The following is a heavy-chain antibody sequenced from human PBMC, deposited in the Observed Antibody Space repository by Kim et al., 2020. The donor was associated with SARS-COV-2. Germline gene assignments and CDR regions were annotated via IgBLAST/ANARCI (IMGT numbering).Heavy chain of an antibody. CDR1: GGSISSGGYY. J-gene: IGHJ3*02. CDR3: ARGFRPFGETHIGNAFDI. D-gene: IGHD3-10*01. CDR2: IYYSGST. V-gene: IGHV4-31*03. Sequence: SETLSLTCTVSGGSISSGGYYWSWIRQHPGKGLEWIGYIYYSGSTYYNPSLKSRVTISVDTSKNQFSLKLSSVTAADTAVYYCARGFRPFGETHIGNAFDIWGQGTMVTVSS.